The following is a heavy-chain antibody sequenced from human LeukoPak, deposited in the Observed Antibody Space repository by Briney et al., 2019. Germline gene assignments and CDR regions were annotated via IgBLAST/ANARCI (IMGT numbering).Heavy chain of an antibody. Sequence: SETLSLTCSVSGYYISSGYYWGWIRQPPGKGLEWIGSIYHSGSTYYNPSLKSRVTISVDTSKNQFSLKLSSVTAADTAVYYCARERLDAFDIWGQGTMVTVSS. CDR2: IYHSGST. CDR3: ARERLDAFDI. V-gene: IGHV4-38-2*02. CDR1: GYYISSGYY. J-gene: IGHJ3*02.